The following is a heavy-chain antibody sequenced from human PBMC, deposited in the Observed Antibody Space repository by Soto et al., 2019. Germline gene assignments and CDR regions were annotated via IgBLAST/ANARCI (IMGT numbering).Heavy chain of an antibody. Sequence: SETLSLTCTASGGSISSYYWSWIRQPAGKGLEWIGRIYTSGSTNYNPSLKSRVTMSVDTSKNQFSLKLSSVTAADTAVYYCARVEVSSSRWGYYHYYGMDVWGQGTTVTVSS. CDR1: GGSISSYY. CDR2: IYTSGST. CDR3: ARVEVSSSRWGYYHYYGMDV. V-gene: IGHV4-4*07. J-gene: IGHJ6*02. D-gene: IGHD6-13*01.